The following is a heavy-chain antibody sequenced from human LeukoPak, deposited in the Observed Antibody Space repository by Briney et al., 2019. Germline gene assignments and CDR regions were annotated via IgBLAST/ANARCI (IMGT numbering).Heavy chain of an antibody. CDR3: ARARGLYYYDSSGYSYFDY. D-gene: IGHD3-22*01. V-gene: IGHV1-69*05. CDR1: GGTFSSCA. Sequence: SVKVSCKASGGTFSSCAISWVRQAPGQGLEWMGGIIPIFGTANYAQKFQGRVTITTDESTSTAYMELSSLGSEDTAVYYCARARGLYYYDSSGYSYFDYWGPGTLVTVSS. CDR2: IIPIFGTA. J-gene: IGHJ4*02.